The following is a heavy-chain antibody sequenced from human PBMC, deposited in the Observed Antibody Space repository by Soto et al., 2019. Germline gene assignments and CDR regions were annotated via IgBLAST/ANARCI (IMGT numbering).Heavy chain of an antibody. Sequence: SETLSLTCTVSGGSLSSGDFYWSWIRQPPGKGLEWIGYIYYSGSTYYNPSLKSRVTISVDTSKNQFSLKLNSVTAADTAVYYCAREPNPIGYGHYYGMDVWGQGTTVTVSS. CDR1: GGSLSSGDFY. CDR2: IYYSGST. J-gene: IGHJ6*02. CDR3: AREPNPIGYGHYYGMDV. D-gene: IGHD6-13*01. V-gene: IGHV4-30-4*01.